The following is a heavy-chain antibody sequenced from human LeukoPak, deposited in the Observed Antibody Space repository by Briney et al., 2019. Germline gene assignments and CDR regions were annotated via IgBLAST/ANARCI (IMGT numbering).Heavy chain of an antibody. J-gene: IGHJ4*02. Sequence: SGGSLRLSCAASGFTFNNYGMHWVRQAPGKGLEWVAVISYDGRNKHYPDSVEGRFTISRDISTDTLWLQMDSLRTEGTAVYYCAKGPLRGTAAAIDYWGQGTLVTVSS. D-gene: IGHD2-2*01. V-gene: IGHV3-30*18. CDR3: AKGPLRGTAAAIDY. CDR1: GFTFNNYG. CDR2: ISYDGRNK.